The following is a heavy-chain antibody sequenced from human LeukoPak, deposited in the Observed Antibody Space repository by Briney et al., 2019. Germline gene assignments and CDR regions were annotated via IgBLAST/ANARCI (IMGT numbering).Heavy chain of an antibody. CDR2: IWYDGSNK. V-gene: IGHV3-33*08. CDR3: ARRRGDV. CDR1: GFTFSSYG. Sequence: GGSLRLSCAASGFTFSSYGMHWVRQAPGKGLEWVAVIWYDGSNKYYADSVKGRFTISRDNAENSLYLQMNSLRVEDTAIYYCARRRGDVWGQGTTVTVSS. J-gene: IGHJ6*02.